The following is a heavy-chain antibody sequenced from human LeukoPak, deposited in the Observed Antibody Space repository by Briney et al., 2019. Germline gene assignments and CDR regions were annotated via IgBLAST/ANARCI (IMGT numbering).Heavy chain of an antibody. V-gene: IGHV4-59*01. J-gene: IGHJ4*02. CDR3: ARVGGYEGGY. CDR2: IHYSGST. Sequence: SETLSLTCTVSGGSISSYYWSWIRQPPGKGLEWIGYIHYSGSTNYNPSLKSRVTISVDTSKNQFSLKLSSVTAADTAVYYCARVGGYEGGYWGQGTLVTVSS. D-gene: IGHD5-12*01. CDR1: GGSISSYY.